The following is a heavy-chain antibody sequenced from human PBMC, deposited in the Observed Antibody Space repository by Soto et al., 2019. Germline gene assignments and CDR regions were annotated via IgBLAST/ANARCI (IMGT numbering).Heavy chain of an antibody. V-gene: IGHV4-31*03. CDR2: IYYSGST. CDR3: ARAGSSSSRVPSGRYYYYYGMDV. D-gene: IGHD3-10*01. J-gene: IGHJ6*02. CDR1: GGSISSGGYY. Sequence: QVQLQESGPGLVKPSQTLSLTCTVSGGSISSGGYYWSWIRQHPGKGLEWIGYIYYSGSTYYNPSLKSRVTISVDTSKNQFSLKLSSVTAADTAVYYCARAGSSSSRVPSGRYYYYYGMDVWGQGTTVTVSS.